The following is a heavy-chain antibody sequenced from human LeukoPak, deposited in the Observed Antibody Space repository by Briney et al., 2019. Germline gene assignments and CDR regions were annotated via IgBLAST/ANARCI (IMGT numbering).Heavy chain of an antibody. CDR2: ISSSSSYI. Sequence: PGGSLRLSCAASGFTFSSYSMNWVRQAPGKGLEWVSSISSSSSYIYYADSVKDRFTISRDNAKNSLYLQMNSLRAEDTAVYYCARDHPYGGALGYWGQGTLVTVSS. D-gene: IGHD4-23*01. CDR1: GFTFSSYS. V-gene: IGHV3-21*01. J-gene: IGHJ4*02. CDR3: ARDHPYGGALGY.